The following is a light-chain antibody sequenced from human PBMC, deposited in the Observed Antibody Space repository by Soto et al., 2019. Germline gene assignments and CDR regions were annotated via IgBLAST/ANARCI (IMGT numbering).Light chain of an antibody. Sequence: QSVLTQPASVSGSPGQSITISCTGTSSDVGGYDYVSWYQLHPGKAPKLMVFEVSNRPSGVSYRFSGSKSGNTASLTISGLQAEDEADYYCSSYTGSSTLYVFGTGTKVTVL. V-gene: IGLV2-14*01. CDR3: SSYTGSSTLYV. J-gene: IGLJ1*01. CDR1: SSDVGGYDY. CDR2: EVS.